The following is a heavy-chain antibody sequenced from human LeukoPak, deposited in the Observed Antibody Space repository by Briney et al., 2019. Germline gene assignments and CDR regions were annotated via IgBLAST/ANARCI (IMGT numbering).Heavy chain of an antibody. CDR2: INHSGST. CDR3: ARMSPRLRRLTVTTSKGFDY. J-gene: IGHJ4*02. D-gene: IGHD4-17*01. Sequence: GSLRLSCAASGFTFSSYEMNWVRQAPGKGLEWIGEINHSGSTNYIPSLKSRVTISIDTSKNQFSLKLSSVTAADTAVYYCARMSPRLRRLTVTTSKGFDYWGQGTLVTVSS. CDR1: GFTFSSYE. V-gene: IGHV4-34*01.